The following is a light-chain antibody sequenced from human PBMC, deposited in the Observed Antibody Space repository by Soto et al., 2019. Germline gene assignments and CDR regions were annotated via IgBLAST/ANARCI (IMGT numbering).Light chain of an antibody. CDR1: QSRVYSDGHTY. V-gene: IGKV2-30*01. CDR2: KVS. J-gene: IGKJ5*01. Sequence: DVVMTQSPLSLPVTLGQPASISCRSSQSRVYSDGHTYLNWFQQRPGQSPRRLIYKVSNRDSGVPARFSGSGSGTDFALKISRVEAEDVGVYYCMQGTHWPITFGQGTRLEIK. CDR3: MQGTHWPIT.